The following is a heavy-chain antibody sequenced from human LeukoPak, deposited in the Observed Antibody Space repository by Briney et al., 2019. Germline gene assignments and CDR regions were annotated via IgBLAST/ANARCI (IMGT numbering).Heavy chain of an antibody. CDR1: GYTFTSYG. J-gene: IGHJ3*02. CDR2: ISAYNGNT. D-gene: IGHD3-10*02. Sequence: GASVKVSCKASGYTFTSYGISWVRQAPGQGLEWMGWISAYNGNTNYAQKFQGRVTMTEDTSTDTAYMELSSLRSEDTAVYYCATVPKFDPIDAFDIWGQGTMVTVSS. CDR3: ATVPKFDPIDAFDI. V-gene: IGHV1-18*01.